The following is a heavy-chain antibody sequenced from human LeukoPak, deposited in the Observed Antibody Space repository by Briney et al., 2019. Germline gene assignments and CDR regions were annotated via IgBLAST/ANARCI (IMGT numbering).Heavy chain of an antibody. CDR2: SSGSGGST. CDR1: GLTFTSYA. D-gene: IGHD3-22*01. J-gene: IGHJ3*02. Sequence: GRALSLSCAASGLTFTSYAMSWVRQAPGKRLEWVSASSGSGGSTYYADCVKGRFTISRDNSKNTLYLQRNSLGAKDTAVYYCAKEESDSSVLLDAFDIWGQGTMVTVSS. V-gene: IGHV3-23*01. CDR3: AKEESDSSVLLDAFDI.